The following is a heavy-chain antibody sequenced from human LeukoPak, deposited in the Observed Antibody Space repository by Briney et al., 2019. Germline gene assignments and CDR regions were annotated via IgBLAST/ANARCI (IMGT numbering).Heavy chain of an antibody. J-gene: IGHJ4*02. CDR2: ISYDGSNK. D-gene: IGHD1-1*01. CDR3: ARDWYNSPLDY. CDR1: GFTFSSYA. V-gene: IGHV3-30-3*01. Sequence: GRSLRLSCAASGFTFSSYAMTWVRQAPGKGLEWVAVISYDGSNKNYADSVKGRFTISKDNSKNTLYLQMNSLRAEDTAVYYCARDWYNSPLDYWGRGTLVTVSS.